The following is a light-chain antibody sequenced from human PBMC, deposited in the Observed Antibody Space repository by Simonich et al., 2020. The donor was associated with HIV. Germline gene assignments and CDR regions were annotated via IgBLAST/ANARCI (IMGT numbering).Light chain of an antibody. J-gene: IGLJ2*01. CDR1: SSDVGGYSY. CDR3: SSYTSFTVV. CDR2: DVT. V-gene: IGLV2-14*01. Sequence: QSALTQPASVSGSPGQSITISCTGTSSDVGGYSYVSGYQQHPGKAPKLMIYDVTKRPSGVSNRFSASKSGNTASLTISGLQAEDEADYYCSSYTSFTVVFGGGTKLTVL.